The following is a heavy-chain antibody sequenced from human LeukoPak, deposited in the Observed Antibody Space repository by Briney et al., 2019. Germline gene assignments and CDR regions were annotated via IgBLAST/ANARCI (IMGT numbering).Heavy chain of an antibody. CDR1: GFTFSSYA. Sequence: AGGSLRLSCAASGFTFSSYAMHWVRQAPGKGLEWVAVISYDGSNKYYADSVKGRFTISRDNPKNTLYLQMNSLRAEDTAVYYCAREATTVTTLRGDYYYGMDVWGQGTTVTVSS. J-gene: IGHJ6*02. CDR2: ISYDGSNK. D-gene: IGHD4-11*01. V-gene: IGHV3-30-3*01. CDR3: AREATTVTTLRGDYYYGMDV.